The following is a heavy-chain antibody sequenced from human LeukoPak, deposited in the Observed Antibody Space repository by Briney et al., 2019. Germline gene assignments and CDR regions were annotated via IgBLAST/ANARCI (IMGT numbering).Heavy chain of an antibody. Sequence: ASVKVSCKASGYTFTSHGISWVRQAPGQGLEWMGWISAYNGNTNYAQKLQGRVTITTDTSTSTAYMELRSLRSDDTAVYYCATDPSIVVVPAAQKSGSYYEDYWGQGTLVTVSS. CDR1: GYTFTSHG. CDR3: ATDPSIVVVPAAQKSGSYYEDY. CDR2: ISAYNGNT. V-gene: IGHV1-18*01. J-gene: IGHJ4*02. D-gene: IGHD2-2*01.